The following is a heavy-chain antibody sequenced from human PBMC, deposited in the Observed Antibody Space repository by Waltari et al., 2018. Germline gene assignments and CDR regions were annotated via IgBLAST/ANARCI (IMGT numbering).Heavy chain of an antibody. Sequence: QVQFQQWGATLLKPSETLSLTCTVYGASFKDYFWVWIRQAPGKGLEWIGEINHSGNTNYKSSLKSRATISVDTSKSQFSLGLRSVTAADTAVYYCARAPAMVRRAFDSWGQGALVTVSS. J-gene: IGHJ4*02. V-gene: IGHV4-34*01. D-gene: IGHD3-10*01. CDR1: GASFKDYF. CDR3: ARAPAMVRRAFDS. CDR2: INHSGNT.